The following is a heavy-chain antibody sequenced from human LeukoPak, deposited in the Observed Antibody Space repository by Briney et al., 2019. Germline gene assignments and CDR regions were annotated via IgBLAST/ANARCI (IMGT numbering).Heavy chain of an antibody. CDR3: ARDRGYCSGGSCYQPDY. J-gene: IGHJ4*02. D-gene: IGHD2-15*01. V-gene: IGHV4-31*03. CDR2: IYYSGST. CDR1: GGSISSGGYY. Sequence: PSETLSLTCTVSGGSISSGGYYWSWIRQHPGKGLEWIGYIYYSGSTYYNPSLKSRVTISVDTSKNQFSLKLSSVTAADTAVYYCARDRGYCSGGSCYQPDYWGQGTLVTVSS.